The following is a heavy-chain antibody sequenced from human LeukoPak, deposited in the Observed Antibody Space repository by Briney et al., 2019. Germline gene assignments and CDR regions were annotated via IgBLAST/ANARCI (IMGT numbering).Heavy chain of an antibody. CDR3: AKALYGGNSAPLFSYYGMDV. D-gene: IGHD4-23*01. CDR1: GFAFSSYA. V-gene: IGHV3-23*01. CDR2: ISGSGGST. J-gene: IGHJ6*02. Sequence: GWSLRLSCAASGFAFSSYAMSWVRQAPGKGQEWVSAISGSGGSTYYADSVKGRFTISRDNSKNTLYLQMNSLRAEDTAVYYCAKALYGGNSAPLFSYYGMDVWGQGTTVTVSS.